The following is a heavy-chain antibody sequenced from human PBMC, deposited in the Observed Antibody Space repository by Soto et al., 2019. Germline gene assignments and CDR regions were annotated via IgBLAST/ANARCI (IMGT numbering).Heavy chain of an antibody. CDR2: INHSGST. Sequence: SETLSLTCAVYGGSFSGYYWTWIRQPPGTGLEWIGEINHSGSTNYNPSLKSRVTISVDTSKNQFSLKLTSVTAADTAVYYCAREPGELNDAFDIWGQGTMVTVSS. V-gene: IGHV4-34*01. CDR1: GGSFSGYY. D-gene: IGHD1-26*01. CDR3: AREPGELNDAFDI. J-gene: IGHJ3*02.